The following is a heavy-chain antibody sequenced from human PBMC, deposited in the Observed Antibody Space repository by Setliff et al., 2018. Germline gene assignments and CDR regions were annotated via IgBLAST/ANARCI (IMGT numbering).Heavy chain of an antibody. CDR3: ARVAASNWFDP. CDR2: ISSNGGST. D-gene: IGHD6-25*01. Sequence: PGGSLRLSCAASGFTFSSYAMHWVRQAPGKGLEYVSVISSNGGSTYYANSVKGRFTISRDNSKNTLYLQMGSLRAEDMAVYYCARVAASNWFDPWGQGTLVTVSS. V-gene: IGHV3-64*01. CDR1: GFTFSSYA. J-gene: IGHJ5*02.